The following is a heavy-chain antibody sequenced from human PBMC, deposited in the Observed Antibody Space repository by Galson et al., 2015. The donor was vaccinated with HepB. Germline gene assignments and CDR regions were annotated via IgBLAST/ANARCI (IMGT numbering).Heavy chain of an antibody. V-gene: IGHV2-5*02. J-gene: IGHJ4*02. CDR1: GFSLTTSGVG. Sequence: PALVKPTQTLTLTCTFSGFSLTTSGVGVGWIRQPPGKALEWLALIYWDDDKRYSPSLKTRLTITKDTSKNQVVLTMTNMDPVDTASYYCAHTAFNFWSAYYRGLGSDYWGQGTLVTVSS. CDR3: AHTAFNFWSAYYRGLGSDY. CDR2: IYWDDDK. D-gene: IGHD3-3*01.